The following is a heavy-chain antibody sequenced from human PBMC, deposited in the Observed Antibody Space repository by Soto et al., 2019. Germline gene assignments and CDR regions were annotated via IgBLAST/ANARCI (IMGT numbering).Heavy chain of an antibody. CDR1: GFTFSGSA. V-gene: IGHV3-73*01. J-gene: IGHJ4*02. CDR2: IRSKANSYAT. D-gene: IGHD3-3*01. CDR3: TSDRQEYDFWSGYYQDYFDY. Sequence: PGGSLRLSCAASGFTFSGSAMHWVRQASGKGLEWVGRIRSKANSYATAYAASVKGRFTISRDDSKNTAYLQMNSLKTEDTAVYYCTSDRQEYDFWSGYYQDYFDYWGQGTLVTVSS.